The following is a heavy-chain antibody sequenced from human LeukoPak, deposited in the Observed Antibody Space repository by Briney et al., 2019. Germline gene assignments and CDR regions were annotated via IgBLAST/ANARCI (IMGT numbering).Heavy chain of an antibody. J-gene: IGHJ4*02. CDR2: ISSSGSTI. D-gene: IGHD3-22*01. CDR1: GFTFSSYE. CDR3: ARDYYDSSGYYKERLDY. V-gene: IGHV3-48*03. Sequence: GGSLRLSCAASGFTFSSYEMNWVRQAPGKGLEWVSYISSSGSTIYYADSVKGRFTISRDNAKNSLYLQMNSLRAEDTAVYYCARDYYDSSGYYKERLDYWGQGTLVTVSS.